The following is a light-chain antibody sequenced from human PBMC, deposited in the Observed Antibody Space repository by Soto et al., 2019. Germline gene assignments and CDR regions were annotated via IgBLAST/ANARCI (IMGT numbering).Light chain of an antibody. Sequence: QSALTQPRSVSGSPGQSVTISCTGSSSDVGRYEYASWYQQHPGKVPKLIIYDVSERPAGVPDRFSGSKSGNTASLTISGLQAEDEADYSCCSFAGSYTYVFGGGTKVTVL. CDR3: CSFAGSYTYV. J-gene: IGLJ1*01. V-gene: IGLV2-11*01. CDR1: SSDVGRYEY. CDR2: DVS.